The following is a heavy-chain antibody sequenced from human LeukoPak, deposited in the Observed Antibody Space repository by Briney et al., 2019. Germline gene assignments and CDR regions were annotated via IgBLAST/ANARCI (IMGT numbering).Heavy chain of an antibody. CDR1: GFTFSSYA. CDR2: ISYDGSNK. D-gene: IGHD1-20*01. J-gene: IGHJ3*02. Sequence: GRSLRLSCAASGFTFSSYAMHWVRQAPGKGLEWVAVISYDGSNKYYADSVKGRFTISRDNSENTLYLQMNSLRAEDTAVYYCARDLHTYNWSAFDIWGQGTMVTVSS. V-gene: IGHV3-30*04. CDR3: ARDLHTYNWSAFDI.